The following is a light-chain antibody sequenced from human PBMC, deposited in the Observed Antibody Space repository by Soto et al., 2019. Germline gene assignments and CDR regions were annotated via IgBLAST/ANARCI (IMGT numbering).Light chain of an antibody. V-gene: IGKV3-20*01. CDR1: QTLSINS. J-gene: IGKJ1*01. CDR2: AAS. CDR3: QQYGSSPPT. Sequence: EIVLTQSPGTLSLSPGERATLSCRASQTLSINSLAWYQQKPGQAPRLLIYAASTRATDIPERFSGSGSGTDFTLTISRLEPEDFAVYYCQQYGSSPPTFGQGTKVDIK.